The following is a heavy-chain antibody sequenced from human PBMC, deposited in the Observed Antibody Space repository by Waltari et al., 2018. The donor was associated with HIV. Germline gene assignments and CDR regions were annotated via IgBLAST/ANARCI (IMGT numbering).Heavy chain of an antibody. Sequence: QITLKESGPALVKPTETLTLTCSFSGFSLNPIGVGGGWIRQPPGKALEWLASIYWHYEKRYSHSLDRRLRITKDTDKNQVVVRMTDMDPVDTATYFCAHSLGTGAVYFDYWGQGTLVAVSS. CDR2: IYWHYEK. D-gene: IGHD2-8*01. V-gene: IGHV2-5*01. CDR1: GFSLNPIGVG. CDR3: AHSLGTGAVYFDY. J-gene: IGHJ4*02.